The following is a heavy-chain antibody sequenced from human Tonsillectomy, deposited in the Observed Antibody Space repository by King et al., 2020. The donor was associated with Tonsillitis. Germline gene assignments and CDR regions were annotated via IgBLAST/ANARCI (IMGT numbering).Heavy chain of an antibody. CDR3: TREIGGTCYFDY. J-gene: IGHJ4*02. CDR2: IDPRGGGK. V-gene: IGHV1-46*03. D-gene: IGHD2/OR15-2a*01. Sequence: VQLVESGAEVKKPGASVKVSCRTSGYTFTSYFIHWLRQAPGQGLEWVGRIDPRGGGKHDSQTFQDKVTMTTDTSTGTVYMELSRLSSADTAVYFCTREIGGTCYFDYWGQGTLVTVSS. CDR1: GYTFTSYF.